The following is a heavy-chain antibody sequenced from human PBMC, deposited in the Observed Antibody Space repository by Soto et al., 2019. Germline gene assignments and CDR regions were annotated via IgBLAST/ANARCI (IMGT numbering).Heavy chain of an antibody. V-gene: IGHV1-69*06. Sequence: SVKVSCKASGGTFSSYAISWVRQAPGQGLEWMGGIIPIFGTANYAQKFQGRVTITADKSTSTAYMELSSLRSEDTAVYYCARGMVRGVIHMYYYYYGMDVWGQGTTVTVSS. CDR2: IIPIFGTA. J-gene: IGHJ6*02. D-gene: IGHD3-10*01. CDR3: ARGMVRGVIHMYYYYYGMDV. CDR1: GGTFSSYA.